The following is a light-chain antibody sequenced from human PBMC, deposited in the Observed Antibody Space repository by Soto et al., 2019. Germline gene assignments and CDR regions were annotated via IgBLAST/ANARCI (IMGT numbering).Light chain of an antibody. CDR1: QGISTY. CDR2: AAS. Sequence: DIQLTQSPSLLSASVGDRVTITRRASQGISTYLAWYQQTSGKAPKLLISAASTLQRGVPSRFSGSGSGTQFTLTISSLQPEDFATYYCQQLNAYPLTFGGGTRVEIK. J-gene: IGKJ4*01. V-gene: IGKV1-9*01. CDR3: QQLNAYPLT.